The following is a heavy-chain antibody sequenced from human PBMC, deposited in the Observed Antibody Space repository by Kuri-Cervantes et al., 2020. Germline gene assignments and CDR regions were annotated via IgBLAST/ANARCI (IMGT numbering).Heavy chain of an antibody. D-gene: IGHD6-19*01. CDR1: GFTFSSYA. CDR2: ISGSGGTT. V-gene: IGHV3-23*01. J-gene: IGHJ3*02. Sequence: GGSLRLSCAASGFTFSSYAINWVRQAPGKGLEWVSAISGSGGTTYYADSVKGRFTISRDNSKNTLSLQMNSLRADDTAVYYCAREQVAGNPNDAFDIWGQGTMVTVSS. CDR3: AREQVAGNPNDAFDI.